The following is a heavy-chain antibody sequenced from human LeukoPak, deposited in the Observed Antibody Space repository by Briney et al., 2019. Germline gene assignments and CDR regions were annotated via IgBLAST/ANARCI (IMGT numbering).Heavy chain of an antibody. J-gene: IGHJ6*02. CDR3: ARDRFRAAAGTELYYYYGMDV. D-gene: IGHD6-13*01. CDR1: GYTFTSYG. CDR2: ISAYNGNT. V-gene: IGHV1-18*01. Sequence: ASVKVSCKASGYTFTSYGISWVRQAPGQGLEWMGWISAYNGNTNYAQKLQGRVTMTTDTSTSTAYMELRSLRSDDTAVYYCARDRFRAAAGTELYYYYGMDVRGQGTTVTVSS.